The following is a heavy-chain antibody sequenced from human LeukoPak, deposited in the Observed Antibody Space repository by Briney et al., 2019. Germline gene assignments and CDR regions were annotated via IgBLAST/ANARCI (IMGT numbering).Heavy chain of an antibody. Sequence: GGSLRLSCTASGFTFSDYWMSWVRQAPGKGLEWVSLIYTGGSTYYADSVKGRFIISRDNSKNTVDLQMNSLRAEDTAVYYCAKDKLRFEYSSNAFDIWGQRTMVTVSS. CDR2: IYTGGST. V-gene: IGHV3-66*01. D-gene: IGHD6-6*01. CDR3: AKDKLRFEYSSNAFDI. J-gene: IGHJ3*02. CDR1: GFTFSDYW.